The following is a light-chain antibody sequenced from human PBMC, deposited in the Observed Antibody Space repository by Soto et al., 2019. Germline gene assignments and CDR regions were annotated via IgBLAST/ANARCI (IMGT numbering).Light chain of an antibody. J-gene: IGKJ2*01. CDR1: QDIAIY. CDR2: AAS. Sequence: QLTQSPSSLSASVGDRVTITCRASQDIAIYLAWYQQKPGEAPKLLIYAASTLYGGVPSRFSGSGSGTDFALTITSLQAEDFAVYYCQQYNNRPPDTFGQGTKLEIK. CDR3: QQYNNRPPDT. V-gene: IGKV1-9*01.